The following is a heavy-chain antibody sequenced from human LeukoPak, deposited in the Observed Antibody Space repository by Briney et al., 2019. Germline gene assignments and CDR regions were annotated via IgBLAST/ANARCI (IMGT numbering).Heavy chain of an antibody. CDR3: AKAEGYDILTGLDY. Sequence: GGSLRLSCATSGFTFSSYAMSWVRQAPGKGLEWVSGIGASGGSTYYADSVKGRFTISRDNSKNTLYLQMNSLRTENTAIYYCAKAEGYDILTGLDYWGQGTLVTVSS. CDR2: IGASGGST. D-gene: IGHD3-9*01. J-gene: IGHJ4*02. V-gene: IGHV3-23*01. CDR1: GFTFSSYA.